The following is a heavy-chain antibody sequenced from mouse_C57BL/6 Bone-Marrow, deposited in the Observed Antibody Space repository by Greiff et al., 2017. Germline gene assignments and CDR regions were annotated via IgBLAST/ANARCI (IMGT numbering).Heavy chain of an antibody. CDR1: GYTFTSYW. CDR3: ARPYYYGSGYGTY. D-gene: IGHD1-1*01. V-gene: IGHV1-55*01. Sequence: VQLQQPGAELVKPGASVKMSCKASGYTFTSYWITWVKQRPGQGLEWIGDIYPGSGSTNYNEKFKSKATLTVDTSSSTAYMQLSSLTSEDSAVYYCARPYYYGSGYGTYWGQGTLVTVSA. CDR2: IYPGSGST. J-gene: IGHJ3*01.